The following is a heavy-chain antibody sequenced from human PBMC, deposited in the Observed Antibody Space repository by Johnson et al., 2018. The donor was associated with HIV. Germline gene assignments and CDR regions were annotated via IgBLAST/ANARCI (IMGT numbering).Heavy chain of an antibody. CDR2: INWNGGST. CDR3: TRGPRNPGLDAFHI. Sequence: VQLVESGGGLVQPGGSLRLSCAASGFTFSSYDMHWVRQAPGKGLEWVSGINWNGGSTGYADSVKGRFTISRDTAKNSLYLQMNSLKTEDTAVYYCTRGPRNPGLDAFHIWGQGTMVTVSS. J-gene: IGHJ3*02. V-gene: IGHV3-20*04. D-gene: IGHD1-14*01. CDR1: GFTFSSYD.